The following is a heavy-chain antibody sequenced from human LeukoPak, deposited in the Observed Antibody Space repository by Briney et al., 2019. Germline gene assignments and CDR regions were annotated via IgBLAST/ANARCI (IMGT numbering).Heavy chain of an antibody. CDR2: INGAGRNI. J-gene: IGHJ6*02. D-gene: IGHD3-9*01. V-gene: IGHV3-74*01. Sequence: EGSLRLSCVASGFTFSSYWMHWVRQDPRKGLVWVSRINGAGRNINYADSVRGRFTISRDNAKNTLYLQMNTLRVEDTAVYYCTRDLMDYDVSTGLHHYYMDVWGQGTTVTVSS. CDR1: GFTFSSYW. CDR3: TRDLMDYDVSTGLHHYYMDV.